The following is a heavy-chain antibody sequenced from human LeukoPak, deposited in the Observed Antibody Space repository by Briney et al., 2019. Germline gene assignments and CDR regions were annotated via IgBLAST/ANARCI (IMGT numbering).Heavy chain of an antibody. J-gene: IGHJ4*02. CDR2: IIPIFGTA. CDR1: GGTFSSYA. CDR3: ARGTIRDGYNLDY. Sequence: SVKVSCRASGGTFSSYAISWVRQAPGQGLEWMGGIIPIFGTANYAQKFQGRVTITTDESTSTAYMELSSLRSEDTAVYYCARGTIRDGYNLDYWGQGTLVTVSS. V-gene: IGHV1-69*05. D-gene: IGHD5-24*01.